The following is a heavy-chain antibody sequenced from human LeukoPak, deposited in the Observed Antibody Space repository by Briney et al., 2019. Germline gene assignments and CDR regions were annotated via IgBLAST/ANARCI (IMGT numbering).Heavy chain of an antibody. CDR1: GYTFTDYY. D-gene: IGHD3-22*01. CDR3: ARDLSFYYYDSSGYSFDTYNWFDP. Sequence: GASLKVSCKASGYTFTDYYMHWVRQAPGQGLEWMGWINPNSGDTNYAQKFQGRVTMTRDTSISTAYMELSRLRSDDTAVYYCARDLSFYYYDSSGYSFDTYNWFDPWGQGTLVTVSS. CDR2: INPNSGDT. J-gene: IGHJ5*02. V-gene: IGHV1-2*02.